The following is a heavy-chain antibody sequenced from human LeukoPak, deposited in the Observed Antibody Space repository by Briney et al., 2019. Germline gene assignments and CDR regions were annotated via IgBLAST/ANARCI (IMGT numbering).Heavy chain of an antibody. V-gene: IGHV4-34*01. CDR3: ARGPRFSEGYGSGSYSYYYYGMDV. J-gene: IGHJ6*02. CDR1: GGSFSGYC. D-gene: IGHD3-10*01. Sequence: SETLSLTCAVYGGSFSGYCWSWIRQPPGKGLEWIGEINHSGSTNYNPSLKSRVTISVDTSKNQFSLKLSSVTAADTAVYYCARGPRFSEGYGSGSYSYYYYGMDVWGQGTTVTVSS. CDR2: INHSGST.